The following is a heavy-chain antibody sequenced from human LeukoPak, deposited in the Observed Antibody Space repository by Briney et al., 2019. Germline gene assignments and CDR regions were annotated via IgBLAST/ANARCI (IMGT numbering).Heavy chain of an antibody. CDR2: IRGSGGST. CDR3: AKNTVRGVIMTSHDY. J-gene: IGHJ4*02. CDR1: GFTFSSYA. D-gene: IGHD3-10*01. Sequence: GGSLRLSCAASGFTFSSYAMSWVRQAPGKGLEWVSVIRGSGGSTYYADSVKGRFTSSRDNSKNTLYLQMNSLRAEDTAVYYCAKNTVRGVIMTSHDYWGQGTLVTVSS. V-gene: IGHV3-23*01.